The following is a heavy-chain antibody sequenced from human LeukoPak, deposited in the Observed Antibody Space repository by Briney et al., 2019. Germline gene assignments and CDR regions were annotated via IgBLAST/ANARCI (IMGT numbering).Heavy chain of an antibody. J-gene: IGHJ4*02. CDR2: INTDGTNT. D-gene: IGHD1-26*01. CDR1: GFTFSSYW. Sequence: PGGSLRLSCAASGFTFSSYWMHWVRQVPGKGLVWVSRINTDGTNTTYADSVKGRSTMSRDNAKSRLYLQMNSLRAEDTAVYYCARGYSGTYRVDYWGQGTLVTVSS. CDR3: ARGYSGTYRVDY. V-gene: IGHV3-74*01.